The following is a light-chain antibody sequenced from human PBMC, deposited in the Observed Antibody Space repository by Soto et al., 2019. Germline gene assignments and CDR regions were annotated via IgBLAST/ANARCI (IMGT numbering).Light chain of an antibody. CDR3: QQYDNLVLT. Sequence: DIQMTQSPSSLSASVRDRVTITCQASQDISNYLNWYQQKPGKAPKLLIYDASNLETGVPSRFSGSGSGTDFTFTISSLQPEDIATYYCQQYDNLVLTFGGGTKVEIK. V-gene: IGKV1-33*01. CDR1: QDISNY. CDR2: DAS. J-gene: IGKJ4*01.